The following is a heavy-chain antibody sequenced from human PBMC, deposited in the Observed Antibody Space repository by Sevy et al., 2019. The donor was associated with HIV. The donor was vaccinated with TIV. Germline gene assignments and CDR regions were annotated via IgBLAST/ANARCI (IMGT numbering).Heavy chain of an antibody. D-gene: IGHD3-10*01. CDR3: AKEGTTMVRGVIIKPDNWFDP. CDR2: ISGSGGST. V-gene: IGHV3-23*01. CDR1: GFTFSSYA. J-gene: IGHJ5*02. Sequence: GGSLRLSCAASGFTFSSYAMSWVRQAPGKGLEWVSAISGSGGSTYYADSVKGRFTISRDNSKNTLYLQMNSLRAEDTAVYYCAKEGTTMVRGVIIKPDNWFDPWGQGTLVTVSP.